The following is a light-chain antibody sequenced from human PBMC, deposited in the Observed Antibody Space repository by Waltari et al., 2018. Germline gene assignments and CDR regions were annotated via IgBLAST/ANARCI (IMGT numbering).Light chain of an antibody. J-gene: IGKJ5*01. CDR1: QSISSY. CDR2: AAS. CDR3: QQSYSTPPT. Sequence: DIQMTQSPSSLSASVGDRVTITCRASQSISSYLNWYQQKPGKAPKFLSSAASSLQSGVPSRFSGSGSGTDFTLTISSLQPEDFATYYCQQSYSTPPTFGQGTRLETK. V-gene: IGKV1-39*01.